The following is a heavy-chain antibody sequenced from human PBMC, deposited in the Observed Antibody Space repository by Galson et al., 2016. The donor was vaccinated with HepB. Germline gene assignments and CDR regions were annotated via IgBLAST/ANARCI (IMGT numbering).Heavy chain of an antibody. V-gene: IGHV3-21*01. J-gene: IGHJ3*02. Sequence: SLRLSCAASGFTFTSYNMNWVRQAPGNGLEWLSSIRSGGSYIYYADSVKGRFTISRDNVKKSLYWQMNSLRPEDTAVNYCARVRDQQLLYAFDIWGQGTMFTVSS. CDR1: GFTFTSYN. CDR2: IRSGGSYI. D-gene: IGHD6-13*01. CDR3: ARVRDQQLLYAFDI.